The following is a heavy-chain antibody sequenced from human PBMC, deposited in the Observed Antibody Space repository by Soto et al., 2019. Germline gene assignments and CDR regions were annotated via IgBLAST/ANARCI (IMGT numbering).Heavy chain of an antibody. J-gene: IGHJ1*01. CDR2: IIPSLGIA. Sequence: GASVKVSCKASGGTFSRYTISWVRQAPGQGLEWMGRIIPSLGIANYAQKFQGRVTIIADKSTSTAYMELSSLRSEDTAVYYCARESAYYDSSGYGSDFQHWG. CDR1: GGTFSRYT. D-gene: IGHD3-22*01. CDR3: ARESAYYDSSGYGSDFQH. V-gene: IGHV1-69*04.